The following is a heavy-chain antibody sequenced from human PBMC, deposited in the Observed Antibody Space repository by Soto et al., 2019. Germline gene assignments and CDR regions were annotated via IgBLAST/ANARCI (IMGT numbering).Heavy chain of an antibody. D-gene: IGHD3-3*01. V-gene: IGHV4-30-4*01. CDR1: GGSISSGDYY. Sequence: SETLSLTCTVSGGSISSGDYYWSWIRQPPGKGLEWIGYIYYSGSTYYNPSLKSRVTISVDTSKNQFSLKLSSVTAADTAVYYCARDPLDYDFWSGPLEGMDVWGQGTTVTVSS. CDR2: IYYSGST. J-gene: IGHJ6*02. CDR3: ARDPLDYDFWSGPLEGMDV.